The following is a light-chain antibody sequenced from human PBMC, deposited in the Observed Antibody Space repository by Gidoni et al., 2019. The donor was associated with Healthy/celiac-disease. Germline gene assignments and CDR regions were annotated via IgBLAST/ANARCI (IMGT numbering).Light chain of an antibody. CDR3: QQYYSTPWT. Sequence: DIVMTQSPDSLAVSLGDRATINCKSSQRVLYRSNNKNHLAWYQQKPGQPPKLLIYWAATRESGVPDRFSGSGSGTDFTLTISSLQAEDVAVYYCQQYYSTPWTFGQGTKVEIK. CDR1: QRVLYRSNNKNH. V-gene: IGKV4-1*01. J-gene: IGKJ1*01. CDR2: WAA.